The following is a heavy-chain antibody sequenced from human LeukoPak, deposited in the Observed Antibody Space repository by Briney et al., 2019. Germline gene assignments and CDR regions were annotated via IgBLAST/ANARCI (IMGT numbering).Heavy chain of an antibody. CDR1: GGSISGYY. Sequence: SETLSLTCTVSGGSISGYYWTWIRQPPGKGLEWIAYIHYTGRTNYNPSLKSRVTISVDTSNNQFSLKLDSVTAADTAVYYCARILDSGLADYWGQGTLVTVSS. CDR2: IHYTGRT. D-gene: IGHD3-22*01. J-gene: IGHJ4*02. V-gene: IGHV4-59*01. CDR3: ARILDSGLADY.